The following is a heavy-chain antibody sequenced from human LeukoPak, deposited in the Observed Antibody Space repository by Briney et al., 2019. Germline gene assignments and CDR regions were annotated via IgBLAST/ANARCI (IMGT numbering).Heavy chain of an antibody. CDR1: GGSFSGYY. Sequence: KPSETLSLTCAVYGGSFSGYYWSWIRQPPGKGLEWIGEINHSGSTNYNPSLKSRVTISVDTSKNQFSLKLSSVTAADTAVYYCARRGGYSSGWYLGWGQGTLVTISS. J-gene: IGHJ4*02. CDR2: INHSGST. CDR3: ARRGGYSSGWYLG. V-gene: IGHV4-34*01. D-gene: IGHD6-19*01.